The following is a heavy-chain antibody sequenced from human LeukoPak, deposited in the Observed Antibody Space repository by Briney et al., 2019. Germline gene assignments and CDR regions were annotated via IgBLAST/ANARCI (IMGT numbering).Heavy chain of an antibody. V-gene: IGHV4-59*08. CDR3: ARLGEYYYDSSGYFDY. CDR2: IFYSGST. Sequence: SETLSLTCTVSGGSISSYYWSWIRQPPGKGLEWIGYIFYSGSTNYNPSLKSRITISVDTSKNQFSLKVSSVTAADTAVYYCARLGEYYYDSSGYFDYWGQGTLVTVSS. CDR1: GGSISSYY. D-gene: IGHD3-22*01. J-gene: IGHJ4*02.